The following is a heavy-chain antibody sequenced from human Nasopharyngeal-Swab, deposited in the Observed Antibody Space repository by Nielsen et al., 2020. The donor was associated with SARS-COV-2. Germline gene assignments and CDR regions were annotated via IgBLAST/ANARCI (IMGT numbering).Heavy chain of an antibody. CDR3: ARDMVGATIYYYGMDV. Sequence: ASVKVSCKASGYTFTGYYMHWVRQAPGQGLEWMGWINPNSGGTNYAQKFQGRVTMTRDTSISTAYMELRSLRSDDTAVYYCARDMVGATIYYYGMDVWGQGTTVTVSS. D-gene: IGHD1-26*01. V-gene: IGHV1-2*02. J-gene: IGHJ6*02. CDR1: GYTFTGYY. CDR2: INPNSGGT.